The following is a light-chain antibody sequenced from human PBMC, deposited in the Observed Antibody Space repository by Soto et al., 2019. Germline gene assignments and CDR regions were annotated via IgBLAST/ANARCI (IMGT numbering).Light chain of an antibody. Sequence: QSVLTQHPSASGSPGQSVPISCTGTSSDVGGYNYVAWYQQHPGKVPKLMIYEVTKRPSGVPDRFSGSKSGNTASLTVSGLQAEDEADYYCSSYAGSNILVFGGGTKLTVL. V-gene: IGLV2-8*01. CDR2: EVT. CDR3: SSYAGSNILV. CDR1: SSDVGGYNY. J-gene: IGLJ3*02.